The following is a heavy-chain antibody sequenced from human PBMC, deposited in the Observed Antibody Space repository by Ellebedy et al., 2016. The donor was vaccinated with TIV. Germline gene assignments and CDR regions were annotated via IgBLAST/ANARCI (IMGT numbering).Heavy chain of an antibody. Sequence: GESLKISCTASGFTLTNYWMTWVRQAPGKGLEWVANINEDGTKKHYVDSVKGRFTISRDNAGNSLYLQMNSLGAEDTAVYDCARAIYGASYLWGRGTLVIVSS. CDR2: INEDGTKK. J-gene: IGHJ2*01. CDR1: GFTLTNYW. CDR3: ARAIYGASYL. D-gene: IGHD4-17*01. V-gene: IGHV3-7*01.